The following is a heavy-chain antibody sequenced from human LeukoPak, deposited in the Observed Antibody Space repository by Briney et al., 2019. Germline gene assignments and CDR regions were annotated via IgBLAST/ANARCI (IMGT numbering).Heavy chain of an antibody. D-gene: IGHD3-22*01. CDR2: ISRSGATI. Sequence: GGSLRLSCAASGFTFSLYAMNWVRQAPGKGLEWVSFISRSGATIYYADSVKGRFTISRDNAKNALYLQMNSLRAEDTAVYYCARDHATYYYDSSGYYDYWGQGTLVTVSS. V-gene: IGHV3-48*03. J-gene: IGHJ4*02. CDR3: ARDHATYYYDSSGYYDY. CDR1: GFTFSLYA.